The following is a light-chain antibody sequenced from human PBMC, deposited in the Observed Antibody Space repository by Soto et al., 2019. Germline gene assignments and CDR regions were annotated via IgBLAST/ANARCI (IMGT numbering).Light chain of an antibody. CDR2: EVT. J-gene: IGLJ1*01. V-gene: IGLV2-14*01. CDR1: GSDVGGYDY. CDR3: SSFRSTSTLPYV. Sequence: QSVLTQPASVSGSPGQSITISCTGTGSDVGGYDYVSWYQQHPGKAPKLLIFEVTNRPSGVSNRFSGSKSGNTASLTISGLRAEDAADYYCSSFRSTSTLPYVLGTGTKV.